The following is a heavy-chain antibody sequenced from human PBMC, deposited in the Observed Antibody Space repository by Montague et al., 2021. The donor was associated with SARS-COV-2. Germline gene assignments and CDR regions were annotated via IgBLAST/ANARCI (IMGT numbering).Heavy chain of an antibody. J-gene: IGHJ4*02. D-gene: IGHD5-24*01. CDR2: INYNGRT. Sequence: SETLSLTCTVSGDPISSSSYYWGWIRQSPGRGLEWIGSINYNGRTYYNPSLKSRVTISVDAPKDQFSLQLDSMTAADTALYYCARGRYNSWGQGTLVTVSS. V-gene: IGHV4-39*01. CDR3: ARGRYNS. CDR1: GDPISSSSYY.